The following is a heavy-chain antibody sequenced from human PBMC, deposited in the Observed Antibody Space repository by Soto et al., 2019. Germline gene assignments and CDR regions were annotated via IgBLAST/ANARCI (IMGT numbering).Heavy chain of an antibody. CDR3: AKPGVLRYFDWLVDP. V-gene: IGHV3-11*01. Sequence: SLRLSCAASGFTFSDYYMSWIRQAPGKGLEWVSYISSSGSTIYYADSVKGRFTISRDNAKNSLYLQMNSLRAEDTAVYYCAKPGVLRYFDWLVDPWGQGTLVTVSS. CDR2: ISSSGSTI. CDR1: GFTFSDYY. D-gene: IGHD3-9*01. J-gene: IGHJ5*02.